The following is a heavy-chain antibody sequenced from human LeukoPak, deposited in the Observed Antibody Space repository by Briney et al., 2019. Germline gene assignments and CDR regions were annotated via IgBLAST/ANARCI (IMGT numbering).Heavy chain of an antibody. CDR2: ISASGGST. D-gene: IGHD2-2*02. J-gene: IGHJ4*02. CDR3: AKARSLGVTAAINY. Sequence: GGSLRLSCEASGFNFSIYAMSWVRHGPEKGLEWLSGISASGGSTFSADSVKGRFTISRDNSKNTLFLQMDTLRVDDTAVYYCAKARSLGVTAAINYWGQGTLVTVSS. V-gene: IGHV3-23*01. CDR1: GFNFSIYA.